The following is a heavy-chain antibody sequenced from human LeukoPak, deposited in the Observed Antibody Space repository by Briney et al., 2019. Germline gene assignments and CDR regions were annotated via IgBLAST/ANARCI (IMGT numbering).Heavy chain of an antibody. CDR1: GYTFTSYD. CDR2: MNPNSGNT. J-gene: IGHJ4*02. Sequence: ASVKVSCKASGYTFTSYDINWVRQATGQGLEWMGWMNPNSGNTGYAQKFQGRVTITRNTSISTAYMELSSLRSEDTAVYYCARSYSSSWYDWGYWGQGTLVTVSS. V-gene: IGHV1-8*03. D-gene: IGHD6-13*01. CDR3: ARSYSSSWYDWGY.